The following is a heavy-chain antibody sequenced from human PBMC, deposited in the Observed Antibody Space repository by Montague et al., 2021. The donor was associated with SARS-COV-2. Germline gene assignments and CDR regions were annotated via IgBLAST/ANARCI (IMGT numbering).Heavy chain of an antibody. Sequence: SETLSLTCAVYGGSLSGYYWSWIRQPPGKGLEWIGEINHSGSTNYNPSLKSRVTISVDTSKNQFSLKLSSVTAADTAVYYCARGGCSSSGCGRWNWFDPWGQGTLVTVSS. CDR2: INHSGST. D-gene: IGHD6-13*01. CDR3: ARGGCSSSGCGRWNWFDP. CDR1: GGSLSGYY. J-gene: IGHJ5*02. V-gene: IGHV4-34*01.